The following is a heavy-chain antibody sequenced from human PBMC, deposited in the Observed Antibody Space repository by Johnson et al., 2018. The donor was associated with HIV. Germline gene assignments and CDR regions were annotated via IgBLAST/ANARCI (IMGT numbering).Heavy chain of an antibody. J-gene: IGHJ3*02. D-gene: IGHD3-3*01. CDR3: AEAVRTYDDFWIGYSNDAFDI. CDR2: ISYDGSNK. Sequence: QVQLVESGGGVVQPGRSLRLSCAASGFTFSSYAMHWVRQAPGKGLEWVAVISYDGSNKYYADFVKGRFIISRDNSKKTLYLQMNSLGVDDPAVYYCAEAVRTYDDFWIGYSNDAFDIWGQGTMVTVSS. CDR1: GFTFSSYA. V-gene: IGHV3-30*04.